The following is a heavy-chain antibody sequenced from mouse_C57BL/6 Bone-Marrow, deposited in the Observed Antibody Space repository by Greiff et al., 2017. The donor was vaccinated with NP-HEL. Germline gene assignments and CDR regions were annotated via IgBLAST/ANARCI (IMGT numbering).Heavy chain of an antibody. CDR3: ARYGFYYAMDY. CDR1: GYTFTDYY. D-gene: IGHD1-2*01. Sequence: EVQLQQSGPELVKPGASVKISCKASGYTFTDYYMNWVKQSHGKSLEWIGDINPNNGGTSYNQKFKGKATLTVDKSSSTAYMELRSLTSEDSAVDYCARYGFYYAMDYWGQGTSVTVSS. V-gene: IGHV1-26*01. CDR2: INPNNGGT. J-gene: IGHJ4*01.